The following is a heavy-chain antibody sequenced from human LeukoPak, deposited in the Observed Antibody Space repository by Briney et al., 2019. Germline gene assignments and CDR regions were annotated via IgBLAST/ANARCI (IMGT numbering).Heavy chain of an antibody. J-gene: IGHJ4*02. V-gene: IGHV3-74*01. CDR2: ISTDARTI. CDR3: VRGQATAWGLDY. CDR1: GFTFSSNW. Sequence: GGSLRLSCAASGFTFSSNWMHWVRQAPGKGLVWVSHISTDARTITYADFVKGRFTIPRDNAKNTVYLQMNSLRAEDTALYYCVRGQATAWGLDYWGQGTLVTVSS. D-gene: IGHD6-13*01.